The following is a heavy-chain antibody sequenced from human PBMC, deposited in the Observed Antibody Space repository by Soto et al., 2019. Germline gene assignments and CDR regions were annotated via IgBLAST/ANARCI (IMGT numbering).Heavy chain of an antibody. CDR2: ISYDGSKK. Sequence: PGGSLRLSCAASGFTFSSYAMHWVRQARGKGLEWVAVISYDGSKKYYADSVKGRFTISRDNSKNTLYLQMNSLRAEDTAVYYCARDKVFAGDYYYYGMDVWGQGTTVTVSS. CDR3: ARDKVFAGDYYYYGMDV. V-gene: IGHV3-30-3*01. CDR1: GFTFSSYA. J-gene: IGHJ6*02. D-gene: IGHD1-1*01.